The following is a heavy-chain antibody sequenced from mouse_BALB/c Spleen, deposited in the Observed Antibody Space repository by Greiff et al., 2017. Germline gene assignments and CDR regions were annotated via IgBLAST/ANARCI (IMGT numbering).Heavy chain of an antibody. J-gene: IGHJ4*01. D-gene: IGHD2-4*01. CDR1: GFTFSSFG. Sequence: EVQVVESGGGLVQPGGSRKLSCAASGFTFSSFGMHWVRQAPEKGLEWVAYISSGSSTIYYADTVKGRFTISRDNPKNTLFLQMTSLRSEDTAMYYCARYDYVDYAMDYWGQGTSVTVSS. CDR2: ISSGSSTI. CDR3: ARYDYVDYAMDY. V-gene: IGHV5-17*02.